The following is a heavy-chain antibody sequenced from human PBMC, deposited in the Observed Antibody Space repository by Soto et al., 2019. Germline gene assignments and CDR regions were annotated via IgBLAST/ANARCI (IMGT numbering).Heavy chain of an antibody. V-gene: IGHV1-69*08. J-gene: IGHJ5*02. CDR2: IIPILGIA. CDR3: ARDRDGSSWFDP. D-gene: IGHD2-15*01. Sequence: QVQLVQSGAEVKKPGSSVKVSCKASGGTFSSYTISWVRQAPGQGLEWMGRIIPILGIANHAQKFQGRVAITADKSTSEAYMELSSLRSEDTAVYYCARDRDGSSWFDPWGQGTLVTVSS. CDR1: GGTFSSYT.